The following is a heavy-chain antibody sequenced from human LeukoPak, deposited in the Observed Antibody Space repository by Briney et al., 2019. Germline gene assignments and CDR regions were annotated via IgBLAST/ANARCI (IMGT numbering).Heavy chain of an antibody. CDR1: GFTFSNYA. Sequence: GGSLRLSCSVSGFTFSNYAMHWVRQAPGKRLEWVSLFSGGSGNIYYVDSVKGRFTISRDNSKNTLYVQMTSLRAEDTAIYYCAKGSDYYGSVTSKKTDWGQGTLVTVSS. V-gene: IGHV3-23*01. CDR2: FSGGSGNI. J-gene: IGHJ4*02. CDR3: AKGSDYYGSVTSKKTD. D-gene: IGHD3-10*01.